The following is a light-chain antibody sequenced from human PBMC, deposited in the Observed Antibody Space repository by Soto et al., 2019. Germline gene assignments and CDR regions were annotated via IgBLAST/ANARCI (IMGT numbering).Light chain of an antibody. CDR3: SSYTGGNPSYV. Sequence: QSALTQPPSVSGSPGQSVTISCTGSSSDVGGYDYVSWYQQHPGKAPKLMIYEVTIRPSGVSDRFSGSKSGNTASLTVSGLQAEDEADYYCSSYTGGNPSYVFVTGTKVTVL. CDR2: EVT. J-gene: IGLJ1*01. V-gene: IGLV2-8*01. CDR1: SSDVGGYDY.